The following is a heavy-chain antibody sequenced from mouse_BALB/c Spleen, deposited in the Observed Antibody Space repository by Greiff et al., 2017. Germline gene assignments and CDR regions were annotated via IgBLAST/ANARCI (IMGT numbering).Heavy chain of an antibody. J-gene: IGHJ2*01. D-gene: IGHD2-14*01. CDR3: ARGYYRYDLDY. V-gene: IGHV5-4*02. Sequence: EVQLQESGGGLVKPGGSLKLSCAASGFTFSDYYMYWVRQTPEKRLEWVATISDGGSYTYYPDSVKGRFTISRDNAKNNLYLQMSSLKSEDTAMYYCARGYYRYDLDYWGQGTTLTVSS. CDR2: ISDGGSYT. CDR1: GFTFSDYY.